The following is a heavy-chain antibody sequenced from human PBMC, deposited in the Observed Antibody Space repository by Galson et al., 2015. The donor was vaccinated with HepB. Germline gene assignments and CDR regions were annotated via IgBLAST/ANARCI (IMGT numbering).Heavy chain of an antibody. Sequence: ETLSLTCTVSGGSISSYYWSWIRQPPGKGLEWIGYIYYSGSTNYNPSLKSRVTISVDTSKNQFSLKLSSVTAADTAVYYCAKTGAVAGHDAFDIWGQGTMVTVSS. V-gene: IGHV4-59*01. J-gene: IGHJ3*02. D-gene: IGHD6-19*01. CDR2: IYYSGST. CDR3: AKTGAVAGHDAFDI. CDR1: GGSISSYY.